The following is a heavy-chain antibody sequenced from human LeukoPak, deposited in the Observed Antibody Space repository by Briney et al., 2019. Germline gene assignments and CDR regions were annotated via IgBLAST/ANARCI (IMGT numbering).Heavy chain of an antibody. V-gene: IGHV3-23*01. CDR3: AKRVGATTASRGYYYYMDV. CDR2: ISGSGGST. CDR1: GFTFSSYA. D-gene: IGHD1-26*01. Sequence: GGSLRLSCAASGFTFSSYAMSWVRQAPGKGPEWVSAISGSGGSTYYADSVKGRFTISRDNSKNTLYLQMNSLRAEDTAVYYCAKRVGATTASRGYYYYMDVWGKGTTVTVSS. J-gene: IGHJ6*03.